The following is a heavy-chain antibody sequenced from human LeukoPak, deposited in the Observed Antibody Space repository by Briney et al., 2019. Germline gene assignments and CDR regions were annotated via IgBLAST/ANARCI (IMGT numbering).Heavy chain of an antibody. D-gene: IGHD5-12*01. CDR1: GYSISSGYY. CDR2: IYHSGST. J-gene: IGHJ6*02. Sequence: SETLSLTCTVSGYSISSGYYWGWIRQPPGKGLEWIGSIYHSGSTYYNPSLKSRVTISVDTSKNQFSLKLSSVTAADTAVYYCARVRVYNAYDPQGSTYGMDVWGQGTTVTVSS. V-gene: IGHV4-38-2*02. CDR3: ARVRVYNAYDPQGSTYGMDV.